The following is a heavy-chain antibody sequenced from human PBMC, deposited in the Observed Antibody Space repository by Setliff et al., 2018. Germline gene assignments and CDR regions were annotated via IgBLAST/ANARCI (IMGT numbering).Heavy chain of an antibody. Sequence: GGSLRLSCAASGFTVSSNYMTWVRQAPGKGLEWVSLIYSDGSAYYADSVKGRFTISRDNSENTLYLQMNSLRAEDTAVYYCARDREVVGSTRGTYYHYYFDYWGQGTLVTVSS. V-gene: IGHV3-66*02. CDR2: IYSDGSA. CDR1: GFTVSSNY. J-gene: IGHJ4*02. D-gene: IGHD1-26*01. CDR3: ARDREVVGSTRGTYYHYYFDY.